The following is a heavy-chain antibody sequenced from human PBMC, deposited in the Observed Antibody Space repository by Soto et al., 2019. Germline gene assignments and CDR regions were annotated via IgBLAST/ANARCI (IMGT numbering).Heavy chain of an antibody. V-gene: IGHV1-18*01. Sequence: QVQLVQSGAEVKKPGASVKVSCKASGYTFTNYGINWVRQAPGQGLEWMGWISAYNGNTNYTQNLQGRVTLTTDTATSTAYMELRSLRSDDAAVYYCARGLRDGSSWFDYWGQGTLVTVSS. D-gene: IGHD6-13*01. CDR3: ARGLRDGSSWFDY. CDR1: GYTFTNYG. J-gene: IGHJ4*02. CDR2: ISAYNGNT.